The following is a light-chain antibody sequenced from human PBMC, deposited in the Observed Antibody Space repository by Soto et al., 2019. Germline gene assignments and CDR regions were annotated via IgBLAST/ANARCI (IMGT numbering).Light chain of an antibody. CDR1: QFVNSGF. J-gene: IGKJ1*01. Sequence: EVVLTQSPGTLSLSPGESATLSCRASQFVNSGFLAWYQQKPGQAPRPLIYGASSRATGIPDRFSGSGSGTDFTLTISRLEPEDFAVYYCQQYGSSHWTFGQGTKVEIK. V-gene: IGKV3-20*01. CDR2: GAS. CDR3: QQYGSSHWT.